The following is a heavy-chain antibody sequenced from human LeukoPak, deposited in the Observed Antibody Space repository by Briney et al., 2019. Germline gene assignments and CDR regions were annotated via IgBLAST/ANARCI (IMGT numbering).Heavy chain of an antibody. J-gene: IGHJ4*02. CDR3: ARGAITVVRGWEFDY. Sequence: PGGSLRLSCAASGFTFSSYVMSWVRQAPGKGLEWVSGISGTGGTTNYADSVKRRFTISRDNSKNTLYLQMNSLRAEDTAVYYCARGAITVVRGWEFDYWGQGTLVTVSS. D-gene: IGHD3-10*01. V-gene: IGHV3-23*01. CDR1: GFTFSSYV. CDR2: ISGTGGTT.